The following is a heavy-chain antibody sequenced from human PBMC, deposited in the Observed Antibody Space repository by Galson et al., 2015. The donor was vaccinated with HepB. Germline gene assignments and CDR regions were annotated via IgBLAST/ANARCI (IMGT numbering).Heavy chain of an antibody. V-gene: IGHV3-33*08. CDR2: IWYDGSNK. Sequence: SLRLSCVASGFTFSSYGMHWVRQAPGKGLEWVAVIWYDGSNKYYADSVKGRFTISRDNSKNTLYLQMNSLRAEDTAVYYCARDNDYYGSGNCFDYWGQGTLVTVSS. J-gene: IGHJ4*02. CDR1: GFTFSSYG. D-gene: IGHD3-10*01. CDR3: ARDNDYYGSGNCFDY.